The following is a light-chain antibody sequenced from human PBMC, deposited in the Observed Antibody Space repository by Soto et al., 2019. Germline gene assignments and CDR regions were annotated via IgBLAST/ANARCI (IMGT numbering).Light chain of an antibody. Sequence: QSVLTQRPSVSGSPGQSVTISCTGTSSDVGSYNRVSWYQQPPGTAPKLMIYEVSNRPSGVPDRFSGSKSGNTASLTISGLQAEDEADYYCSSYTSTSTYVFGTGTKLTVL. J-gene: IGLJ1*01. CDR2: EVS. CDR3: SSYTSTSTYV. CDR1: SSDVGSYNR. V-gene: IGLV2-18*02.